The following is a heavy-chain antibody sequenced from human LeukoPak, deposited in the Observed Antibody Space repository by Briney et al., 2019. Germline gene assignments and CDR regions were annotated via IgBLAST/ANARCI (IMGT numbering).Heavy chain of an antibody. CDR3: ARDAYYYGSGSPSGFDY. D-gene: IGHD3-10*01. CDR2: INAGNGNT. V-gene: IGHV1-3*01. Sequence: ASVKVSCKAPGYTFTSYAMHWVRQAPGQRLEWMGWINAGNGNTKYSQKFQGRVTITRDTSASTAYMELSSLRSEDTAVYYCARDAYYYGSGSPSGFDYWGQGTLVTVSS. CDR1: GYTFTSYA. J-gene: IGHJ4*02.